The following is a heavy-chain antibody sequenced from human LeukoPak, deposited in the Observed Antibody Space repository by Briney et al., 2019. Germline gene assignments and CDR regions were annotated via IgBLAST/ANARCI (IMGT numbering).Heavy chain of an antibody. CDR2: IKEDGRDI. V-gene: IGHV3-7*01. CDR1: QFSISYDW. CDR3: VRGSGWFFGL. J-gene: IGHJ4*02. D-gene: IGHD6-19*01. Sequence: GGSLRLSCAASQFSISYDWMHWVRQAPGQGQEWVGSIKEDGRDIHYLDSVKGRFSISTVNAKNSLYLEMNTLRAEDTAVYYCVRGSGWFFGLWGQGSLVTVPS.